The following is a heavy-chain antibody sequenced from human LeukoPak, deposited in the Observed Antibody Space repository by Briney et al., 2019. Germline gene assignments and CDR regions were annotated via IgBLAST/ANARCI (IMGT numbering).Heavy chain of an antibody. CDR2: INPNSGGT. V-gene: IGHV1-2*02. CDR1: GYTFTGYY. D-gene: IGHD3-10*01. CDR3: ARDLRVLRGRYEYFDL. Sequence: ASVKVYCKASGYTFTGYYMHWVRQAPGQGLEWMGWINPNSGGTNYAQKFQGRVTITTDESTSTAYMELSSLRSEDTAVYYCARDLRVLRGRYEYFDLWGRGTLVTVSS. J-gene: IGHJ2*01.